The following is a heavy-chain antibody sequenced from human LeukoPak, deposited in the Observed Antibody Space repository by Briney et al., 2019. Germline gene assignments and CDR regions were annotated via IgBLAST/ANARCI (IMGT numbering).Heavy chain of an antibody. CDR1: GYTFTGYY. D-gene: IGHD5-12*01. Sequence: ASVKLSCKASGYTFTGYYIHWVRQAPGQGLEWMGWINPNSGAPNYAQKFQGRVTMTRDTSISTAYMELTRLRSDDTAVYYCAQVATDYWGQGTLVTVSS. J-gene: IGHJ4*02. CDR3: AQVATDY. V-gene: IGHV1-2*02. CDR2: INPNSGAP.